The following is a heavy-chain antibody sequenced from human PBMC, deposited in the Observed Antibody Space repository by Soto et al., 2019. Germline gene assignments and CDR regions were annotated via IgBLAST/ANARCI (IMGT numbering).Heavy chain of an antibody. D-gene: IGHD1-7*01. Sequence: SCKAAVGPFSSYAISWVRQAPGQGLEWMGGIIPTFGTANYAQKFQGRVTITADESTSTAYMELSSLRSEDTAVYYCARSQLELRNVLFYYYGMDVWGQGTTVTVS. CDR1: VGPFSSYA. V-gene: IGHV1-69*01. CDR3: ARSQLELRNVLFYYYGMDV. CDR2: IIPTFGTA. J-gene: IGHJ6*02.